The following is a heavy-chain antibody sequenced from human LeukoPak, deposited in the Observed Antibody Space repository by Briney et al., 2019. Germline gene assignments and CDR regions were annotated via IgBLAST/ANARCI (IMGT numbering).Heavy chain of an antibody. D-gene: IGHD1-1*01. J-gene: IGHJ4*02. CDR1: GGSISSSGYY. V-gene: IGHV4-39*01. CDR3: ARKKLVARGYFDY. CDR2: INQSGKT. Sequence: PSETPSLTCTVSGGSISSSGYYWDWIRQPPGKGLEWIGSINQSGKTYYEPSLKSRVTISVDTSKTQFSLELRTVTAADTAVYYCARKKLVARGYFDYWGQGALVAVSS.